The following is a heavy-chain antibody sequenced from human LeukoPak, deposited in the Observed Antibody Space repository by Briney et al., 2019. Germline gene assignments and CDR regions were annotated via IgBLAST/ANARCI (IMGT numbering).Heavy chain of an antibody. D-gene: IGHD3-22*01. V-gene: IGHV4-61*02. Sequence: SETLSLICTVSGGSISSGSYYWSWIRQPAGKGLEWIGRIYTSGSTNYNPSLKSRVTISVDTSKNQFSLKLSSVTAADTAVYYCARQYYYDSSGFDYWGQGTLVTVSS. CDR2: IYTSGST. CDR3: ARQYYYDSSGFDY. J-gene: IGHJ4*02. CDR1: GGSISSGSYY.